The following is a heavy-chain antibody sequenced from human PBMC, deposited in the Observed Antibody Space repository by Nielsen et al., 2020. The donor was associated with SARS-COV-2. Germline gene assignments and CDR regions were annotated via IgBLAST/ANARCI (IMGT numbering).Heavy chain of an antibody. V-gene: IGHV1-2*04. D-gene: IGHD6-19*01. CDR1: GYTFTSYY. CDR2: INPNSGGT. J-gene: IGHJ5*02. Sequence: ASVKVSCKASGYTFTSYYMHWVRQAPGQGLEWMGWINPNSGGTNYAQKFQGWVTMTRDTSISTAYMELSRLRSDDTAVYYCARDRSSGWYEGGWFDPWGQGTLVTVSS. CDR3: ARDRSSGWYEGGWFDP.